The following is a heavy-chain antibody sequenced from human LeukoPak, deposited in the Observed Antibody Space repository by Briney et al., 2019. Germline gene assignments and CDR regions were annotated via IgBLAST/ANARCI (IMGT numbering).Heavy chain of an antibody. CDR2: IIPIFGTA. J-gene: IGHJ4*02. CDR3: ARGGWHRYYFDY. CDR1: GGTFSSYA. V-gene: IGHV1-69*13. Sequence: SVKVSCKASGGTFSSYAISWVRQAPGQGLEWMGGIIPIFGTANYAQKFQGRVTITADESTSTAYMELSSLRSEDTAVYYCARGGWHRYYFDYWGQGTLVAVSS. D-gene: IGHD6-19*01.